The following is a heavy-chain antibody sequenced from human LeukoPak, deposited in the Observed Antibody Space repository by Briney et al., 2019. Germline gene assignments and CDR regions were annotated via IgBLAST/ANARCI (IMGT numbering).Heavy chain of an antibody. CDR2: IRSKIDGGAT. Sequence: GGSLRLSCAASGFTFSSYSMNWVRQAPGKGLEWVGRIRSKIDGGATDYAAPVKGRFTISRDDSKNTLYLQINSLKIEDTAMYYCYTSITDYWGQGTLVTVSS. J-gene: IGHJ4*02. CDR3: YTSITDY. CDR1: GFTFSSYS. V-gene: IGHV3-15*07. D-gene: IGHD2-21*01.